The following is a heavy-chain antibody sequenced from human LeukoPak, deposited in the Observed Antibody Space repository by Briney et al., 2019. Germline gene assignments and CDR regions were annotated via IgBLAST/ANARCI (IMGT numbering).Heavy chain of an antibody. CDR2: VFPGDSDT. CDR3: AIGYGAGGYDY. J-gene: IGHJ4*02. D-gene: IGHD3-10*01. CDR1: GYTFTSYW. V-gene: IGHV5-51*01. Sequence: GESLKISCKGSGYTFTSYWIAWVRQVPGKGLEWMGMVFPGDSDTRYSPSFQGQVTISADKSINTAYLQWSSLKVSDSAMFYCAIGYGAGGYDYWGQGTLVTVSS.